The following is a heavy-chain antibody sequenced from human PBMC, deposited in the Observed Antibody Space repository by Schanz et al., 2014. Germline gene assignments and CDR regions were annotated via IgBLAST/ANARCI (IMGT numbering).Heavy chain of an antibody. J-gene: IGHJ4*02. CDR1: GFTFSRYW. D-gene: IGHD3-10*01. V-gene: IGHV3-7*04. CDR3: ARGGAGSVLFFFDY. CDR2: INQDGSEE. Sequence: EVQLVESGGGLVQPGGSPRLSCAASGFTFSRYWMSWVRQAPGKGLEWLANINQDGSEEYYVDSLNGRLTISRDNARNSLYLQMNSLRAEDTAVYFCARGGAGSVLFFFDYWGQGTLVTVSS.